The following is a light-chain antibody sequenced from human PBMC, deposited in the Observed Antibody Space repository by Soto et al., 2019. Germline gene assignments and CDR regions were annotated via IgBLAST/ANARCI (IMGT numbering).Light chain of an antibody. V-gene: IGKV2-28*01. CDR2: MGS. CDR1: QSLLHSNGYNY. Sequence: DIVMTQSPLSLPVTPGEPASISCRSSQSLLHSNGYNYLDWYLQKPGQSPRLLIDMGSNRASGVPDRFSGSGSGTDFTLKISRVEAEDVGVYYCMQALHTPLTFGGGTKVEIK. CDR3: MQALHTPLT. J-gene: IGKJ4*01.